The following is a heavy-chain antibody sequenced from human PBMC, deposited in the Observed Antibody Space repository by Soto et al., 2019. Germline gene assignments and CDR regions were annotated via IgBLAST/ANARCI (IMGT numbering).Heavy chain of an antibody. D-gene: IGHD3-22*01. Sequence: QVQLVQSGAEVKKPGASVKVSCKASGYTFTSYGISWVRQAPGQGLEWMGWISAYNGNTNYAQKLQGRVTMTTDSSTSTAYMELRSLRSDDTAVYDCARPIYCYYDSSGYQYGMDVWGQGTTVTVSS. CDR2: ISAYNGNT. J-gene: IGHJ6*02. CDR1: GYTFTSYG. V-gene: IGHV1-18*01. CDR3: ARPIYCYYDSSGYQYGMDV.